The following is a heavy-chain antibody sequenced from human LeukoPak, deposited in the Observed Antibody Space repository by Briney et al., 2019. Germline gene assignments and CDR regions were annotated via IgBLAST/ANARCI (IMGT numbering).Heavy chain of an antibody. V-gene: IGHV4-61*02. CDR3: TKGRGI. J-gene: IGHJ4*02. CDR1: GGSISSGSYY. D-gene: IGHD3-10*01. Sequence: SETLSLTCAVSGGSISSGSYYWSWIRQPAGKGLEWIGRIYTSGSTNYNPSLKSRVTVSVDTSKNQFSLKLSSVTAADTAVYYCTKGRGIWGQGTLVTVSS. CDR2: IYTSGST.